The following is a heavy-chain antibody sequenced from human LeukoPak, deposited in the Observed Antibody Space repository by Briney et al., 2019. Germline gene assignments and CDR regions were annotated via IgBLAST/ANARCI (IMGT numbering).Heavy chain of an antibody. V-gene: IGHV3-9*01. CDR3: AKATGPTVTTYWFDP. Sequence: PGRSLRLSCAASGFTFDDYAMHWVRHAPGKGLEWVSGISWNSGSIGYADSVKGRFTISRDNAKNSLYLQMNSLRAEDTALYYCAKATGPTVTTYWFDPWGQGTLVTVSS. CDR2: ISWNSGSI. D-gene: IGHD4-17*01. J-gene: IGHJ5*02. CDR1: GFTFDDYA.